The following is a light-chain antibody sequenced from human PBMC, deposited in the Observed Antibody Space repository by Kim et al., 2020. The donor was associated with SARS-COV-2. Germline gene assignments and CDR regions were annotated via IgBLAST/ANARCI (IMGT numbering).Light chain of an antibody. Sequence: GKTARINCGGNNIGSKSVHGYQEEPGQAPVLVIYYDSDRPSGIPERFSGSNSGNTATLTISRVEAGDEADYYCQVWDSSSDHVVFGGGTKLTFL. CDR3: QVWDSSSDHVV. CDR1: NIGSKS. V-gene: IGLV3-21*04. CDR2: YDS. J-gene: IGLJ2*01.